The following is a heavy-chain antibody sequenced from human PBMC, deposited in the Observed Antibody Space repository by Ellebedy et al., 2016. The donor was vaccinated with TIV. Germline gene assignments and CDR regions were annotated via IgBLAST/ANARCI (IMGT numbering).Heavy chain of an antibody. J-gene: IGHJ1*01. V-gene: IGHV3-23*01. CDR2: ISGSGGST. CDR3: AKEGTGWYLNEDFQH. Sequence: PGGSLRLSCAASGLTFSSYAMSWVRQAPGKGLEWVSGISGSGGSTYYADSVKGRSTISRDNSKNTLYLQMNSLRVEDTAVYYCAKEGTGWYLNEDFQHWGQGTRVTVSS. D-gene: IGHD6-19*01. CDR1: GLTFSSYA.